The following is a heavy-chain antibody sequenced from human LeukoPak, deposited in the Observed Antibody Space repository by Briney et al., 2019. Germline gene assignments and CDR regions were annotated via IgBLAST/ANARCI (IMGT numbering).Heavy chain of an antibody. CDR3: ARGVVLGAAKNYFHY. V-gene: IGHV3-30-3*01. Sequence: PGGSLRPSCAASGSTFTNYALHWVRQAPGKGLEWVAVISYDGTNKYYADSVKGRFTISRDNSKNTLSLQMNSLRAEDTALYYCARGVVLGAAKNYFHYWGQGTLVTVSS. D-gene: IGHD2-21*02. CDR1: GSTFTNYA. CDR2: ISYDGTNK. J-gene: IGHJ4*02.